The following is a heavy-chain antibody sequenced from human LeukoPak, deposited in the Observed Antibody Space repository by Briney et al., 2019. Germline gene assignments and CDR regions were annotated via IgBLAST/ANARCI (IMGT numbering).Heavy chain of an antibody. CDR2: ISGSGGST. CDR1: GFNVSTNY. D-gene: IGHD6-13*01. Sequence: GGSLRLSCAASGFNVSTNYMSWVRQAPGKGLEWVSAISGSGGSTYYADSVKGRFTISRDNSKNTLYLQMNSLRAEDTAVYYCAKGQQLVAYFQHWGQGTLVTVSS. CDR3: AKGQQLVAYFQH. J-gene: IGHJ1*01. V-gene: IGHV3-23*01.